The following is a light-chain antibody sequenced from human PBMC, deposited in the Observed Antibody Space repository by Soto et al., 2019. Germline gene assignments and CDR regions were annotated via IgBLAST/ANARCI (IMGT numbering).Light chain of an antibody. CDR3: QQYNSYWT. CDR1: QSISSW. CDR2: DAS. J-gene: IGKJ1*01. Sequence: DMQMTQSPSTLSASVGDRVTXTCRASQSISSWLAWYQQKPGKAPKLLIYDASSLESGVPSRFSGSGSGTEFTLTISSLQPDDFATYYCQQYNSYWTFGQGTKVDTK. V-gene: IGKV1-5*01.